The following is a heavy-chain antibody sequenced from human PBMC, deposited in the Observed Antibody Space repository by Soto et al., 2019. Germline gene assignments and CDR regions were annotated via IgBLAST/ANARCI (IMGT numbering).Heavy chain of an antibody. CDR2: ISSSGSTA. CDR1: GFTFSRFE. Sequence: LRLSCAASGFTFSRFELHWVRQAPGKGLEWISYISSSGSTAYYASSVEGRFTISRDNANNSVYLQMSSLRVEDTALYYCAKDVCSGSTTSCYTRLDFWGQGALVTVSS. CDR3: AKDVCSGSTTSCYTRLDF. J-gene: IGHJ4*02. D-gene: IGHD2-2*02. V-gene: IGHV3-48*03.